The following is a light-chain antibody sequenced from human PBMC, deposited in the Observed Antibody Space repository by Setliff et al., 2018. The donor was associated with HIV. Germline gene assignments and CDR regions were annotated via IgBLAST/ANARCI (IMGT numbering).Light chain of an antibody. CDR2: DVS. CDR1: SSDVGSYNF. Sequence: QSVLTQPASVSGSPGQSITISCSGTSSDVGSYNFVSWYQQHPGKAPQLIIYDVSERPSGVSHRFSASKSGNTASLTISGLQTEDEANYFCASYRSPATYVFGIGTKVTVL. V-gene: IGLV2-14*03. J-gene: IGLJ1*01. CDR3: ASYRSPATYV.